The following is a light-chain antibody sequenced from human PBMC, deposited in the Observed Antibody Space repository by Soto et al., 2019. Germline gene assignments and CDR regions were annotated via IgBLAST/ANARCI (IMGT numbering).Light chain of an antibody. Sequence: EKVMTHSPATLSVSPGEGATLSCRASQSVSSNLAWYQQKPGQAPRLLIYGAPTRATGIPARFSGSGSGTEFTLTISSLQSEDFAVYYCQQYYNWPPLTFGGGTKVDIK. J-gene: IGKJ4*01. CDR3: QQYYNWPPLT. CDR2: GAP. CDR1: QSVSSN. V-gene: IGKV3-15*01.